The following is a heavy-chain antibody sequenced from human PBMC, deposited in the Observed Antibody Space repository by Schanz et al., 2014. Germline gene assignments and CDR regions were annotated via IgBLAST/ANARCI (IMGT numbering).Heavy chain of an antibody. V-gene: IGHV1-18*01. J-gene: IGHJ4*02. CDR3: ASSGAGYSSNWDFDY. D-gene: IGHD6-13*01. CDR2: ISPYNGNT. CDR1: GYTFTDYG. Sequence: QVQVVQSGAEVKKPGASVKVSCKASGYTFTDYGVIWVRQAPGQGLEWMGWISPYNGNTNYAQKLQGRVTMTADTSTSTAYMDLKSLRSDDTAVYYCASSGAGYSSNWDFDYWGQGTLVTVSS.